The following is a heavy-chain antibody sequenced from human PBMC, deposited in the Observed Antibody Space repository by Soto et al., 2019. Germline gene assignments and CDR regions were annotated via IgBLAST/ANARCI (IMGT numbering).Heavy chain of an antibody. CDR2: MNPNSGGT. CDR3: ARVDCSGGICQWSGMDV. CDR1: GYTFTGYF. D-gene: IGHD2-15*01. J-gene: IGHJ6*02. Sequence: GASVKVSFKASGYTFTGYFMHWVRQAPGQGLEWMGWMNPNSGGTNYAQKFQGRVTMTRDTSISTAYMEMSRLRSDDTAVYYCARVDCSGGICQWSGMDVWGQGTTVTVSS. V-gene: IGHV1-2*02.